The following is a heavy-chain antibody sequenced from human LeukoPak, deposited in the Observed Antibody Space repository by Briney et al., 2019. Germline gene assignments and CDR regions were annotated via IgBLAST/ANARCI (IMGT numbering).Heavy chain of an antibody. CDR1: GGTFSSYA. D-gene: IGHD1-7*01. CDR2: IIPIFGIA. CDR3: ARAVMSLELSDHWFDP. Sequence: ASVKVSCKASGGTFSSYAISWVRLAPGQGLEWMGRIIPIFGIANYAQKFQGRVTITADKSTSTAYMELSSLRSEDTAVYYCARAVMSLELSDHWFDPWGQGTLVTVSS. J-gene: IGHJ5*02. V-gene: IGHV1-69*04.